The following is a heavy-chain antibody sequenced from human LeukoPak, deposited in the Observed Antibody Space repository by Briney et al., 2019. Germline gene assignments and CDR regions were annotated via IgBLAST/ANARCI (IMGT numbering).Heavy chain of an antibody. Sequence: GGSLRLSCAASGFTFSSYSMNWVRQAPGKGLEWVSSISSSSSHIYYADSVEGRFTISRDNAKNSPYLQMNSLRAEVTAVYYCARGGSHYDSSGYYCFDHWGQGTLVTVSS. CDR1: GFTFSSYS. J-gene: IGHJ4*02. D-gene: IGHD3-22*01. CDR2: ISSSSSHI. V-gene: IGHV3-21*01. CDR3: ARGGSHYDSSGYYCFDH.